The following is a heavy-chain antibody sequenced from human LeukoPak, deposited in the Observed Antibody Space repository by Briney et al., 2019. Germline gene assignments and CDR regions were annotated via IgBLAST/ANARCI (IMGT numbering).Heavy chain of an antibody. CDR1: GYIFTSYW. J-gene: IGHJ4*02. CDR2: IYPGDSDT. V-gene: IGHV5-51*01. Sequence: GESLKISCKGSGYIFTSYWIAWVRQLPGKGLEWMGIIYPGDSDTRYSPSFQGQVTISADKSISTAYLQWSSLKASDTAMYYCARRSGSFQGDYNFDYWGQGTLVTVSS. CDR3: ARRSGSFQGDYNFDY. D-gene: IGHD1-26*01.